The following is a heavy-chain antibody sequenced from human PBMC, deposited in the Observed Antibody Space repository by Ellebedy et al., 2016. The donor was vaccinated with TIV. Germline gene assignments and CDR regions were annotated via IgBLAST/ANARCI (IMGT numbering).Heavy chain of an antibody. CDR3: AKATSPNYYDSGSPKPYYFDY. CDR1: GFTFSSYA. D-gene: IGHD3-10*01. V-gene: IGHV3-23*01. J-gene: IGHJ4*02. CDR2: ISGRDDGP. Sequence: GESLKISXIASGFTFSSYALSWVRQTPGKGLEWVSSISGRDDGPYYADSVKGRFTISRDNAKNSLYLQMNSLGAEDTALYYCAKATSPNYYDSGSPKPYYFDYWGQGTLVTVSS.